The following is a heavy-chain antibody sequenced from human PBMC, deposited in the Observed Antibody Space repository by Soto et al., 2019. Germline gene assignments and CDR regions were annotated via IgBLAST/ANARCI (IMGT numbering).Heavy chain of an antibody. CDR2: IIPIFGTA. J-gene: IGHJ4*02. CDR3: ARDLGGWPDY. CDR1: GGTLSSYA. D-gene: IGHD2-15*01. Sequence: ASVKVSCKASGGTLSSYAISWVRQAPGQGLEWMGGIIPIFGTANYAQKFQGRVRITADESTSTAYKELSSLRSEDTAVYYCARDLGGWPDYWGQGTLVTVSS. V-gene: IGHV1-69*13.